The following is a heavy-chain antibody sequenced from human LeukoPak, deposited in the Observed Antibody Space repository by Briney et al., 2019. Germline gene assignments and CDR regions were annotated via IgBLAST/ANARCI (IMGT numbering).Heavy chain of an antibody. Sequence: GGSLRLSCTASGFTFGDYPMTWFRQAPGKGLEWVGSIRREANGGATEYAASVKGRFTISRDDSTNIAHLQMNGLKADDTAVYYYTPWGYCTRTSCYYYYYMDVWSKGSTVTVS. V-gene: IGHV3-49*03. CDR3: TPWGYCTRTSCYYYYYMDV. J-gene: IGHJ6*03. CDR2: IRREANGGAT. D-gene: IGHD2-2*01. CDR1: GFTFGDYP.